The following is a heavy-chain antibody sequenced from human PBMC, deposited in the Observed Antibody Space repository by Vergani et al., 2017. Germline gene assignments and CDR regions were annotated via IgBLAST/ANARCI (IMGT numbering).Heavy chain of an antibody. J-gene: IGHJ3*02. CDR1: GFTFIMHA. V-gene: IGHV3-23*01. Sequence: EVQLLESGGDLVQPGGSLRLSCAASGFTFIMHAMSWVRQAPGKGLEWVSTLSASDRRTHYADSVKGRFTISRDDSKNTLYLQMNSLKTEDTAVYYCTTDVYCSSTSCYRPYDAFDIWGQGTMVTVSS. CDR2: LSASDRRT. D-gene: IGHD2-2*02. CDR3: TTDVYCSSTSCYRPYDAFDI.